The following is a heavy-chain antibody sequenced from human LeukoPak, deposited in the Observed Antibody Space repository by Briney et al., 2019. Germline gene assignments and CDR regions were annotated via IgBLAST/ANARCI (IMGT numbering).Heavy chain of an antibody. CDR1: GFTFSSYS. CDR2: ISSSSSYI. CDR3: ARDTGMVRGLYFDY. J-gene: IGHJ4*02. Sequence: GGSLRLSCAASGFTFSSYSMNWVRQAPGKGLEWVSSISSSSSYIYYADSVKGRFTISRDNAKNSLYLQMNSLRAEDMAVNYCARDTGMVRGLYFDYWGQGTLVTVSS. V-gene: IGHV3-21*01. D-gene: IGHD3-10*01.